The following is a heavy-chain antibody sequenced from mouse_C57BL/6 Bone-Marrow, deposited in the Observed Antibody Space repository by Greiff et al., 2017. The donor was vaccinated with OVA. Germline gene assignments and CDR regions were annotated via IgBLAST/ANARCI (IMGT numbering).Heavy chain of an antibody. CDR3: ARAYYSNYVDY. CDR1: GYSITSGYY. Sequence: VQLQQSGPGLVKPSQSLSLTCSVTGYSITSGYYWNWIRQFPGNKLEWMGYISYDGSNNYNPSLKNRISITRDTSKNQFFLKLNSVTTEDTATYYCARAYYSNYVDYWGQGTTLTVSS. V-gene: IGHV3-6*01. J-gene: IGHJ2*01. D-gene: IGHD2-5*01. CDR2: ISYDGSN.